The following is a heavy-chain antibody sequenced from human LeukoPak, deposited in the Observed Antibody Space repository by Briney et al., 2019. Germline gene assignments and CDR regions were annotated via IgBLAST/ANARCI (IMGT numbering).Heavy chain of an antibody. Sequence: PSETLSLTCTVSGGSINSGGSYWSWIRQHPGRDLEWIGYIYYSGSTYYNPSLKSRVTISVDTSKNQFSLKLSAVTAADTAVYYCARDRDGYNSLDYWGQGALVTVSS. CDR1: GGSINSGGSY. J-gene: IGHJ4*02. V-gene: IGHV4-31*03. CDR2: IYYSGST. CDR3: ARDRDGYNSLDY. D-gene: IGHD5-24*01.